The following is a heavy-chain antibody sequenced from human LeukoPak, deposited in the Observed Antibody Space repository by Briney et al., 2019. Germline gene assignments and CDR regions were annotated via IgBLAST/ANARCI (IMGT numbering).Heavy chain of an antibody. CDR2: INPNSGGT. CDR1: GYTFTGYY. CDR3: ARSPLPPYYDFWSGPSYYYCGMDV. V-gene: IGHV1-2*04. D-gene: IGHD3-3*01. Sequence: ASVKVSCKASGYTFTGYYMHWVRQAPGQGLEWMGWINPNSGGTNYAQKFQGWVTMTRDTSISTAYMELSRLRSDDTAVYYCARSPLPPYYDFWSGPSYYYCGMDVWGQGTTVTVSS. J-gene: IGHJ6*02.